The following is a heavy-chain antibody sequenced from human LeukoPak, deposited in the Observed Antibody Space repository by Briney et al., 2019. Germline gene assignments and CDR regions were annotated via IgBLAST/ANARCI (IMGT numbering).Heavy chain of an antibody. CDR2: IYYSGIT. CDR1: GGSFSGYY. J-gene: IGHJ2*01. V-gene: IGHV4-59*01. D-gene: IGHD3-22*01. CDR3: ARVAPTAYYYDRPWYFDL. Sequence: SETLSLTCAVYGGSFSGYYWSWIRQPPGKGLEWIGYIYYSGITNYNPSLKSRVTISVDTSKNQFSLKLSSVTAADTAVYYCARVAPTAYYYDRPWYFDLWGVAPWSLSPQ.